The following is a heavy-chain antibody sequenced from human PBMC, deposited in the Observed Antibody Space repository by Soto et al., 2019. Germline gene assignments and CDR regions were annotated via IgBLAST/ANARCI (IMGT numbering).Heavy chain of an antibody. V-gene: IGHV4-39*01. CDR2: IYYSGST. CDR3: ARRGIAVAGDIDY. CDR1: GGSISSSSYY. J-gene: IGHJ4*02. Sequence: SETLSLTCTVSGGSISSSSYYWGWIRQPPGKGLEWIGSIYYSGSTYYNPSLKSRVTISVDTSKNQFSLKLSSVTAADTAVYYCARRGIAVAGDIDYWGQGTLVTVSS. D-gene: IGHD6-19*01.